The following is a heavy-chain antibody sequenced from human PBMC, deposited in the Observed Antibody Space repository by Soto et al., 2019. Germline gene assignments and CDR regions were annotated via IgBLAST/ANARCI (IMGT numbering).Heavy chain of an antibody. J-gene: IGHJ6*02. CDR2: ISYDAKNK. D-gene: IGHD6-13*01. CDR3: ARDGREYSNSWLYYYYYSLDV. V-gene: IGHV3-30*04. Sequence: QVQLVESGGGVVQPGRSLRLSCEVSGFTFSTYAMHWVRQAPGKGLEWVAVISYDAKNKYYVDAVKGRFTISRDNSKNTLHLQMDSLRTEDTAVYFCARDGREYSNSWLYYYYYSLDVWGQGTTVTVSS. CDR1: GFTFSTYA.